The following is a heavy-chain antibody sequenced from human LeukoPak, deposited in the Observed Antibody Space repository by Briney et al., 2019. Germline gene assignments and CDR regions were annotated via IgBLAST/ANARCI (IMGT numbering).Heavy chain of an antibody. D-gene: IGHD3-10*01. CDR2: IRYDGSNK. V-gene: IGHV3-30*02. J-gene: IGHJ4*02. CDR3: AKVPSGVRGVTCY. Sequence: PAGGSLRLSCAASGLTFSSYGMHWVRQAPGKGLEWVAFIRYDGSNKYYADSVKGRFTISRDNSKNTLYLQMNSLRAEDTAVYYCAKVPSGVRGVTCYWGQGTLVTVSS. CDR1: GLTFSSYG.